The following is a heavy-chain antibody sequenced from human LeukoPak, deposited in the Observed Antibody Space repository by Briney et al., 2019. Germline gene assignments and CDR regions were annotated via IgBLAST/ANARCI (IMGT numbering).Heavy chain of an antibody. CDR1: GYTFTGDD. CDR2: INPNSGGT. Sequence: ASVNVSRKASGYTFTGDDMHWVRQSPGQGREGMGGINPNSGGTTDAQKFQGRVTMTRATSISTAYMELSRLRSHDTAVYYCERPKVRSAIAAYDAFDIWGQGTMVTVSS. D-gene: IGHD6-13*01. V-gene: IGHV1-2*02. CDR3: ERPKVRSAIAAYDAFDI. J-gene: IGHJ3*02.